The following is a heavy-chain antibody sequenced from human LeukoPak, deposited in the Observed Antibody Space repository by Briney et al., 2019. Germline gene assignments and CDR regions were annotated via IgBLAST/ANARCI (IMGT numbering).Heavy chain of an antibody. CDR1: GGSFSGYY. Sequence: SETLSLTCAVHGGSFSGYYWSWIRQPPGKGLEWIGEINHSGSTNYNPSLKSRVTISVDTSKNQFSLKLSSVTAADTAVYYCARGVPKTSYYYYYMDVWGKGTPVTVSS. CDR3: ARGVPKTSYYYYYMDV. D-gene: IGHD4-11*01. V-gene: IGHV4-34*01. J-gene: IGHJ6*03. CDR2: INHSGST.